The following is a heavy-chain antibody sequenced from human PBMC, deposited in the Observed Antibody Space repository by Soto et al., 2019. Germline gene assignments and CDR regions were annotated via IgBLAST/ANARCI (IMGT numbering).Heavy chain of an antibody. CDR1: GFTFSSYG. V-gene: IGHV3-30*18. D-gene: IGHD4-17*01. CDR2: TSYDGRNQ. Sequence: ESGGGVVQPGRSLRLSCTASGFTFSSYGMHWVRQAPGKGLEWVAVTSYDGRNQYYADSVSRFTISRDNSKKTLYLQMNSLRAEDTAVYYCAKAHYSDYGVETHGMDVWGQGTTVTVSS. CDR3: AKAHYSDYGVETHGMDV. J-gene: IGHJ6*02.